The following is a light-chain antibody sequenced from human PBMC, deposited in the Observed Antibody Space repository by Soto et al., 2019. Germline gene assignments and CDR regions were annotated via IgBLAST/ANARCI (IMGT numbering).Light chain of an antibody. CDR2: GTS. J-gene: IGKJ1*01. CDR3: QQYGSSPRT. V-gene: IGKV3-20*01. Sequence: EIALTQSPGTLSLSPGERATLSCRASQNVGSRYLAWYQQKPGQAPRLLIYGTSNRATGSPDRFSGSGSGTDFSLTISSLEPGDLAVYYCQQYGSSPRTFGQGTKVEIK. CDR1: QNVGSRY.